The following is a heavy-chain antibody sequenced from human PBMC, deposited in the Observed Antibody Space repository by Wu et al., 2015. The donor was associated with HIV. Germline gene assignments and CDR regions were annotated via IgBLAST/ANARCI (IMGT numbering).Heavy chain of an antibody. CDR2: ISTYNGNT. V-gene: IGHV1-18*01. CDR1: GYTFTSYG. Sequence: QVQLVQSGAEVKKPGDSVKVSCNASGYTFTSYGINWVRQAPGQGLEWMGWISTYNGNTNYAQKFQGRVTMTTDTSTNTAYMELRSLRSDDTAIYYCARDPVYGLRSLRGYFNYWGQGTLVTVSS. J-gene: IGHJ4*02. D-gene: IGHD2-21*02. CDR3: ARDPVYGLRSLRGYFNY.